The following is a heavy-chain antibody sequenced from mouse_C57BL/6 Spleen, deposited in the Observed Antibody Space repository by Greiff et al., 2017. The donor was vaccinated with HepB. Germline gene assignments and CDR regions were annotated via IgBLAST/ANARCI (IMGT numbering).Heavy chain of an antibody. CDR3: AREDYGSSWYFDY. Sequence: EVKVEESGPGLVKPSQSLSLTCSVTGYSITSGYYWNWIRQFPGNKLEWMGYISYDGSNNYNPSLKNRISITRDTSKNQFFLKLNSVTTEDTATYYCAREDYGSSWYFDYWGQGTTLTVSS. CDR2: ISYDGSN. V-gene: IGHV3-6*01. D-gene: IGHD1-1*01. CDR1: GYSITSGYY. J-gene: IGHJ2*01.